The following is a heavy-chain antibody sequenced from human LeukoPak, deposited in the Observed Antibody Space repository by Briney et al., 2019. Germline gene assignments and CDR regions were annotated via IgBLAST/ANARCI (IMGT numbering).Heavy chain of an antibody. J-gene: IGHJ4*02. CDR3: AKDRSGDSYGDFDY. D-gene: IGHD5-18*01. V-gene: IGHV3-30*18. CDR2: ISYDGSNK. Sequence: GRSLRLSCAASGFTFSSYGMHWVRQAPGKGLEWVAVISYDGSNKYYADSVKGRFTISRDNSKNTLYLQMNSLRAEDTAVYYCAKDRSGDSYGDFDYRGQGTLVTVSS. CDR1: GFTFSSYG.